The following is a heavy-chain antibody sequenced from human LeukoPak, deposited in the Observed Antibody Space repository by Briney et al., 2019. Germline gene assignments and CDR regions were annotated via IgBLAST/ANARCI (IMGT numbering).Heavy chain of an antibody. D-gene: IGHD5-18*01. CDR1: GGSISSSSYY. CDR2: IYYSGST. V-gene: IGHV4-39*01. CDR3: ARQAGYSYGLFDY. Sequence: PSETLSLTCTVSGGSISSSSYYWGWIRQPPGKGLEWIGSIYYSGSTYYNPSLKSRVTISVDTSKNQFSLKLSSVNAADTAVYYCARQAGYSYGLFDYWGQGTLVTVSS. J-gene: IGHJ4*02.